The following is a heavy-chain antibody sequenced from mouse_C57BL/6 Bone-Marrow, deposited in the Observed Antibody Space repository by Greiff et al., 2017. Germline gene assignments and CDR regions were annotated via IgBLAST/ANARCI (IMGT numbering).Heavy chain of an antibody. CDR3: ARQGRLRHAMDY. Sequence: EVQLVESGGGLVKPGGSLTLSCAASGFTFSSYTMSWVRQTPEKRLEGVATISGGGGNTYYPDRVKGRFTISRDNAKDTRYLQMSSLRSEDTALDYYARQGRLRHAMDYGGQGTLVTVS. J-gene: IGHJ4*01. CDR1: GFTFSSYT. D-gene: IGHD2-4*01. V-gene: IGHV5-9*01. CDR2: ISGGGGNT.